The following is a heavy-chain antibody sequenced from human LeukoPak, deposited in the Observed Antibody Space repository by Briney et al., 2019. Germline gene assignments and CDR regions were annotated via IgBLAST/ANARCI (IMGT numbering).Heavy chain of an antibody. CDR1: GGSISSGDYY. J-gene: IGHJ4*02. Sequence: SQTLSLTCTVSGGSISSGDYYWSWIRQPPGKGLEWIGYIYYSGSTYYNPSLKSRVTMSIDTSKNQFSLKLSSVTAADTAVYYCARDYGSGSYNSPFDFWGQGTLVTVSS. V-gene: IGHV4-30-4*08. D-gene: IGHD3-10*01. CDR2: IYYSGST. CDR3: ARDYGSGSYNSPFDF.